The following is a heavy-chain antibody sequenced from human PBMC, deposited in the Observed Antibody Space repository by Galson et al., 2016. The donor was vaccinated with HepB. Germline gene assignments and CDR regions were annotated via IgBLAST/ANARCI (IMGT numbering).Heavy chain of an antibody. V-gene: IGHV4-61*08. J-gene: IGHJ6*02. CDR2: IYYSGNT. CDR1: GGSISSGGYS. CDR3: AREAVGYSTSGTPPYGMDV. Sequence: ETLSLTCTVSGGSISSGGYSWSWIRQPPGKGLEWIGYIYYSGNTNYNPSLKSRVTISIDTSKNQFSLNLSSVTAADTAMYYCAREAVGYSTSGTPPYGMDVWGQGTTVTVSS. D-gene: IGHD3-10*01.